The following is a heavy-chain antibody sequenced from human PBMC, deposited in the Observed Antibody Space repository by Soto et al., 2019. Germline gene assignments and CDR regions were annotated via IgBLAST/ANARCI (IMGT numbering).Heavy chain of an antibody. V-gene: IGHV1-8*01. D-gene: IGHD2-15*01. J-gene: IGHJ6*03. CDR3: AREGQVAGPVAYYYYYYMDV. Sequence: ASVKVSCKASGYTFTSYDINWVRQATGQGLEWMGWMNPNSGNTGYAQKFQGRVTMTRNTSISTAYMELSSLRSEDTAVYYCAREGQVAGPVAYYYYYYMDVWGKGTTVTVSS. CDR2: MNPNSGNT. CDR1: GYTFTSYD.